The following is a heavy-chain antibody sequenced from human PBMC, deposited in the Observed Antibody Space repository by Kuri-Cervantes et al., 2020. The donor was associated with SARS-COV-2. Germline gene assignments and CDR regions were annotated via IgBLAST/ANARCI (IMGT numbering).Heavy chain of an antibody. CDR3: ARHARIAAREMFDY. V-gene: IGHV5-10-1*01. CDR2: IDPSDSYT. CDR1: GYSFTSYW. Sequence: GGSLRLSCKGSGYSFTSYWISWVRQMPGKGLEWMGRIDPSDSYTNYSPSFQGHVTISADKSISTAYLQWSSLKASDTAMYYCARHARIAAREMFDYWGQGTLVTVSS. J-gene: IGHJ4*02. D-gene: IGHD6-6*01.